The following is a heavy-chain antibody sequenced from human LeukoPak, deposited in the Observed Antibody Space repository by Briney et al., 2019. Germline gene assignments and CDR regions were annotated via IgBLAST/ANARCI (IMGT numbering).Heavy chain of an antibody. CDR1: GFTFSSYS. Sequence: PGGSLRLSCAASGFTFSSYSMNWVRQAPGKGLEWVSSISSSSSYIYYADSVKGRFTISRDNAKNSLYLQMNSLRAEDTAVYYCARRVRGYSYGYYFDYWGQGTLSPSPQ. D-gene: IGHD5-18*01. J-gene: IGHJ4*02. CDR3: ARRVRGYSYGYYFDY. CDR2: ISSSSSYI. V-gene: IGHV3-21*01.